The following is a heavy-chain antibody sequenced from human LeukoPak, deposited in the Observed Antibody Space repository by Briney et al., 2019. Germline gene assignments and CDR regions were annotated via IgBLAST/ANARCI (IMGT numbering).Heavy chain of an antibody. V-gene: IGHV4-59*08. Sequence: SETLSLTCSVSGGSISSYYWSWIRQPPGKGLEWIGYIYYSGSTNYNPSLKSRVTISVDTSKNQFSLKLSSVTAADTAVYYCARRDDAVAQDSWYFDLWGRGTLVTVSS. J-gene: IGHJ2*01. CDR3: ARRDDAVAQDSWYFDL. D-gene: IGHD6-19*01. CDR1: GGSISSYY. CDR2: IYYSGST.